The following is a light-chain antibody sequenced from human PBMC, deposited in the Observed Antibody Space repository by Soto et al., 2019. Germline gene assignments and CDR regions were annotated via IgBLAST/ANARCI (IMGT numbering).Light chain of an antibody. CDR3: QPSYNWAYT. CDR1: QSVSFK. Sequence: EIVMTQSPATLSVSPGDRVTLSCRATQSVSFKLALYQQKSGRTPRLLIYGASTRATDIPARFSGSGSGTEFTLTISSLQSEDFAVYYCQPSYNWAYTFGQGTKLEIK. J-gene: IGKJ2*01. CDR2: GAS. V-gene: IGKV3-15*01.